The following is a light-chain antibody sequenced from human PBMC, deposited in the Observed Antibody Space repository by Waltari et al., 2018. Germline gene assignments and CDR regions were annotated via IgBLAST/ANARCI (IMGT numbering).Light chain of an antibody. CDR3: QTYNNYGT. J-gene: IGKJ1*01. CDR1: QSISSW. Sequence: TQSPSTLSASVGDRFTLTCRASQSISSWLAWYQQKPGKAPKLLIYDASSLESGVPSRFSGSGSGTEFTLTISSLQPDDSATYWCQTYNNYGTFGQGTKVEI. CDR2: DAS. V-gene: IGKV1-5*01.